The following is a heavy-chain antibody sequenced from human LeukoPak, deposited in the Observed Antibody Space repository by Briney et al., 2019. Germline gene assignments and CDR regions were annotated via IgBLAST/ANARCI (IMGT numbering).Heavy chain of an antibody. Sequence: ASVKVSCKASGYTFTSYYMHWVRQAPGQGLEWMGIINPSGGSTSYAQKFQGRVTITRDMSTSTVYMELSSLRSEDTAVYYCARVGPAYDSSGYPDYWGQGTLVTVSS. J-gene: IGHJ4*02. CDR1: GYTFTSYY. D-gene: IGHD3-22*01. CDR3: ARVGPAYDSSGYPDY. CDR2: INPSGGST. V-gene: IGHV1-46*01.